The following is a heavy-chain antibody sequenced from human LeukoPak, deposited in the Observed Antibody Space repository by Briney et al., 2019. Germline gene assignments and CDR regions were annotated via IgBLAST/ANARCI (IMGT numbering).Heavy chain of an antibody. CDR3: ARDRGIAARPFDY. J-gene: IGHJ4*02. Sequence: SETLSLTCAVYGGSFSGYYWSWIRQPPGKGLEWIGEINHSGSTNYKPSLKSRVTISVDTSKNQFSLKLSSVTAADTAVYYCARDRGIAARPFDYWGQGTLVTVSS. D-gene: IGHD6-6*01. CDR1: GGSFSGYY. CDR2: INHSGST. V-gene: IGHV4-34*01.